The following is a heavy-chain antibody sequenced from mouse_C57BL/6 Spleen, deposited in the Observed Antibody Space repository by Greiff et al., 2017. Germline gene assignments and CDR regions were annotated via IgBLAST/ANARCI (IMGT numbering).Heavy chain of an antibody. CDR3: ARESGLRFYAMDY. CDR2: INPNNGGT. V-gene: IGHV1-18*01. J-gene: IGHJ4*01. Sequence: EVQLKQSGPELVKPGASVKIPCKASGYTFTDYNMDWVKQSHGKSLEWIGDINPNNGGTIYNQKFKGKATLTVDKSSSTAYMELRSLTSADTAVYDCARESGLRFYAMDYWGQGTSGTVSA. D-gene: IGHD1-1*01. CDR1: GYTFTDYN.